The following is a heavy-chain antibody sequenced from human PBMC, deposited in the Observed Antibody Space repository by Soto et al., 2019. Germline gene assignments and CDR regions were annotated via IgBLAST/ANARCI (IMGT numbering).Heavy chain of an antibody. Sequence: SETLSLTCVVSGGSLSSYYWSWIRQPPGKGLEWIGYIYYSGSTSYNPSLKSRVTISLDTSKNQFSLKLSSVTAADTAVYYCAARKDTTTWFDPWGQGTLVTAPQ. CDR2: IYYSGST. CDR1: GGSLSSYY. J-gene: IGHJ5*02. CDR3: AARKDTTTWFDP. D-gene: IGHD5-18*01. V-gene: IGHV4-59*12.